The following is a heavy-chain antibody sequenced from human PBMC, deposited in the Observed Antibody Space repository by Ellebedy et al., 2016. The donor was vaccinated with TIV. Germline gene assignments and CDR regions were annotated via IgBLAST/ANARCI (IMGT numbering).Heavy chain of an antibody. CDR2: VNPFTGGT. D-gene: IGHD2-8*02. CDR1: GYTFTDYY. V-gene: IGHV1-46*01. Sequence: AASVKVSCKTSGYTFTDYYIHWVRQAPGQGLEWMGTVNPFTGGTGYAQRFQGRVTMTRDTSASTVYMELSSLRSDDTALYSCAREGGVYYFDYWGQGTLVTVSS. J-gene: IGHJ4*02. CDR3: AREGGVYYFDY.